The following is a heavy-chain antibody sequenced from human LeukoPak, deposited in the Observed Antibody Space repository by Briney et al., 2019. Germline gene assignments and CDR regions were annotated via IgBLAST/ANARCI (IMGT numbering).Heavy chain of an antibody. Sequence: SETLSLTCAVYGGSFSGYYWSWIRQPPGKGLEWIGEINHSGSTNYNPSLKSRVTISVDTSKNQFSLKLSSVTAADTAVYYCARGVSPYGSQFDYWGQGTLVTVSS. D-gene: IGHD1-26*01. CDR1: GGSFSGYY. V-gene: IGHV4-34*01. CDR2: INHSGST. CDR3: ARGVSPYGSQFDY. J-gene: IGHJ4*02.